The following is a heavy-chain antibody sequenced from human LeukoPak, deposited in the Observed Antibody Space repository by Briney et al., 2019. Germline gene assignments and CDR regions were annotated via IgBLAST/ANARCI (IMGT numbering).Heavy chain of an antibody. J-gene: IGHJ4*02. D-gene: IGHD6-13*01. CDR3: ARDGYSSSWYLIKTRYYFDY. V-gene: IGHV1-18*01. Sequence: ASVKVSCKASGYTFTSYGISWVRQAPGQGLEWMGWISAYNGNTNYAQKLQGRVTMTTDTSTSTAYMELRSLRSDDTAVYYCARDGYSSSWYLIKTRYYFDYWGQGTLVTVSS. CDR1: GYTFTSYG. CDR2: ISAYNGNT.